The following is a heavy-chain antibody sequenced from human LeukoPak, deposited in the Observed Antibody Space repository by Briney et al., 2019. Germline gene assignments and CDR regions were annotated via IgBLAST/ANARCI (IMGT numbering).Heavy chain of an antibody. D-gene: IGHD6-19*01. CDR3: ARDGWDWYFDL. J-gene: IGHJ2*01. V-gene: IGHV4-59*01. CDR2: IYYSGGT. Sequence: PSETLSLTCTVSGGPISSYYWSWIRQPPGKGLEWIGYIYYSGGTNYNPSLKSRVTISVDRSKSQFSLNLSSVTAADTAVYFCARDGWDWYFDLWGRGTLVTVSS. CDR1: GGPISSYY.